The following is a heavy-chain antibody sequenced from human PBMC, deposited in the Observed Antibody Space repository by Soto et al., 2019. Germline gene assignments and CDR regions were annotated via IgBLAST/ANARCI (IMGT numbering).Heavy chain of an antibody. D-gene: IGHD6-19*01. CDR3: AKGRGSSGWYFDY. J-gene: IGHJ4*02. Sequence: GGSLRLSCAASGFTFSSYGMHWVRQAPGKGLEWVAVISYDGSNKYYADSVKGRFTISRDNSKNTLYLQMNSLRAEDTAVYYCAKGRGSSGWYFDYWGQGTLVTVSS. CDR1: GFTFSSYG. CDR2: ISYDGSNK. V-gene: IGHV3-30*18.